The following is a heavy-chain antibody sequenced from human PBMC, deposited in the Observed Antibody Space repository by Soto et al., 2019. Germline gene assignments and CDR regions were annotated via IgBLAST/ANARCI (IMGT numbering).Heavy chain of an antibody. CDR3: ARHSPMMVVETGYFFDY. D-gene: IGHD3-22*01. CDR1: GGSISNYY. Sequence: QVQLQESGPGLVRPSETLSLTCTVSGGSISNYYWSWIRQPPGKGLEWIGYIYYSGSTNYNPSLKSRVTISVDTSKSQFSLQLSSVTAADTAVYYCARHSPMMVVETGYFFDYWGQGTLVTVSS. J-gene: IGHJ4*02. CDR2: IYYSGST. V-gene: IGHV4-59*08.